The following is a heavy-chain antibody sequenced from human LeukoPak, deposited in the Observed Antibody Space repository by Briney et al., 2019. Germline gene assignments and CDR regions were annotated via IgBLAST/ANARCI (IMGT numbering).Heavy chain of an antibody. D-gene: IGHD5-12*01. CDR1: GFTFSSYG. J-gene: IGHJ4*02. CDR3: AKGGYGVGRLKLDY. V-gene: IGHV3-30*02. CDR2: IRYDGSNK. Sequence: GESLRLSCAASGFTFSSYGMHWVRQAPGKGLEWVAFIRYDGSNKYYADSVKGRFTISRDNSKNTLYLQMNSLRAEDTAVYYCAKGGYGVGRLKLDYWGQGTLVTVSS.